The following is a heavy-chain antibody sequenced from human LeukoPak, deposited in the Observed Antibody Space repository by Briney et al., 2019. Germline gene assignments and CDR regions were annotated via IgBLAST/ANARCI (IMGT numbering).Heavy chain of an antibody. D-gene: IGHD6-19*01. J-gene: IGHJ4*02. V-gene: IGHV3-11*01. CDR1: GFTFSDYY. Sequence: GGSLRLSCAASGFTFSDYYMTWIRQAPGKGLEWISYIGYGATTVYYADSVRGRFTISRDDAKNSLFLQMDSLRAEDTAVYYCARTLAVADHWGQGTQVTVSS. CDR3: ARTLAVADH. CDR2: IGYGATTV.